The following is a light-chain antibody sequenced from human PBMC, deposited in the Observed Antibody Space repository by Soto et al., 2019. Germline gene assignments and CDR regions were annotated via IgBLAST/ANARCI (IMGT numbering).Light chain of an antibody. V-gene: IGKV1-9*01. CDR2: AAF. Sequence: GDRVIIPCRASQGIDSNLAWYQQKPGQAPKLLIYAAFNLQSEVPSRFSGSGSGTEFTLTITSLQPEDFATYYCQQLNTYPRTFGQGTKLDIK. J-gene: IGKJ2*01. CDR1: QGIDSN. CDR3: QQLNTYPRT.